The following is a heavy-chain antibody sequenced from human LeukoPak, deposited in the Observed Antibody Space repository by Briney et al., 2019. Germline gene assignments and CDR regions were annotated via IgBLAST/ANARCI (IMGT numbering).Heavy chain of an antibody. CDR1: GYTFTSYY. CDR3: ARDRFPVQKPYSSSWYARLNYFDY. Sequence: ASVKVSCKASGYTFTSYYMHWVRQAPGQGLEWMGIINPSGGSTSYAQKFQGRVTMTRDTSTSTVYMELSSLRSEDTAVYYCARDRFPVQKPYSSSWYARLNYFDYWGQGTLVTVSS. D-gene: IGHD6-13*01. CDR2: INPSGGST. J-gene: IGHJ4*02. V-gene: IGHV1-46*01.